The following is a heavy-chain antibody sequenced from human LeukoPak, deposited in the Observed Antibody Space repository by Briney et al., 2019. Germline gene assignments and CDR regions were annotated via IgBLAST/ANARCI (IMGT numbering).Heavy chain of an antibody. V-gene: IGHV3-23*01. Sequence: GGSLRLSCAASGFTFSSYAMSWVRQAPGKGLEWVSAISGSGGNAYYADSVKGRFTISRDNSKNTLYLQMSSLRAEDTAVYYCAKDLTGDYTPLGYWGQGTLVTVSS. J-gene: IGHJ4*02. CDR1: GFTFSSYA. CDR2: ISGSGGNA. D-gene: IGHD4-17*01. CDR3: AKDLTGDYTPLGY.